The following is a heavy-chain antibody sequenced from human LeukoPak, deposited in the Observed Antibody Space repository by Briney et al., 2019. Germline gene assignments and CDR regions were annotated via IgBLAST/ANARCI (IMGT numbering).Heavy chain of an antibody. V-gene: IGHV3-53*05. CDR2: IYSGGST. J-gene: IGHJ4*02. Sequence: GGSPRLSCAASGFTVSSNYMSWVRQAPGKGLEWVSVIYSGGSTYYADSVKGRFTISRDNSKNTLYLQMNSLRAEDTAVYYCAKDYRPHDFWSGLVDYWGQGTLVTVSS. CDR3: AKDYRPHDFWSGLVDY. CDR1: GFTVSSNY. D-gene: IGHD3-3*01.